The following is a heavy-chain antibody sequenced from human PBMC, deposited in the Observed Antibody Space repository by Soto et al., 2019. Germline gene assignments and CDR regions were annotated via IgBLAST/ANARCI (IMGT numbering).Heavy chain of an antibody. J-gene: IGHJ4*02. V-gene: IGHV1-69*01. CDR3: ARDGGRHSGGIDY. D-gene: IGHD1-26*01. Sequence: QVQLVQSGAEVKKPGSSVKVSCKASGGTFSSYSINWVRQAPGQGLEWMGEIIPIFGTANYAQKFQGRVTITADESTSTASTELSSLRSEDTAVYYCARDGGRHSGGIDYWGQGTLVTVSS. CDR1: GGTFSSYS. CDR2: IIPIFGTA.